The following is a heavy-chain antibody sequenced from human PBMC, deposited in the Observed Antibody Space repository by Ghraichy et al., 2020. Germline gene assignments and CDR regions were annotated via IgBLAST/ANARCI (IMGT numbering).Heavy chain of an antibody. Sequence: SQTLSLTCTVSGGSISSSSYYWGWVRQPPGKGLEWIGSFYYSGDTYCNPSLKSRLTVSVDTSKNQLSLKLTPVTAADAAVYDCARHGAYRFDYWGQGTLVTVSS. V-gene: IGHV4-39*01. D-gene: IGHD5-18*01. J-gene: IGHJ4*02. CDR1: GGSISSSSYY. CDR2: FYYSGDT. CDR3: ARHGAYRFDY.